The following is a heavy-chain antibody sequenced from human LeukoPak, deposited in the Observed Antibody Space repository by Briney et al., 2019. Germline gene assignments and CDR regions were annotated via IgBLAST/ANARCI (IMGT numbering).Heavy chain of an antibody. CDR2: INHSGST. J-gene: IGHJ5*02. Sequence: PSETLSLTCAVYGGSFSGYYWSWIRQPPGKGLEWIGEINHSGSTNYNPSLKSRVTISVDTSKNQFSLKLSSVTAADTAVYYCARGGPHYDYVWGSYRRAGTTNWFDPWGQGTLVIVSS. D-gene: IGHD3-16*02. V-gene: IGHV4-34*01. CDR3: ARGGPHYDYVWGSYRRAGTTNWFDP. CDR1: GGSFSGYY.